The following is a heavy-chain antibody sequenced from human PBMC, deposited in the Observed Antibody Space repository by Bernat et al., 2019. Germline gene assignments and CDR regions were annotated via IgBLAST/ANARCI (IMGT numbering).Heavy chain of an antibody. CDR2: IWYDGSNK. J-gene: IGHJ6*02. CDR3: ARNPIAAAGGYVMDV. V-gene: IGHV3-33*01. CDR1: GFTFSSYG. D-gene: IGHD6-13*01. Sequence: QVQLVESGGGVVQPGRSLRLSCAASGFTFSSYGMHWVRQAPGKGLEWVAVIWYDGSNKYYADSVKGRFTISRDNSKNTLYLQMNSLRAEDTAVYYCARNPIAAAGGYVMDVWGQGTTVTVSS.